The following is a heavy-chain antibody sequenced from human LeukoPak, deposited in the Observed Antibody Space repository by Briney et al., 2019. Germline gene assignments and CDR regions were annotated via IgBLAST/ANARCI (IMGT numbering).Heavy chain of an antibody. V-gene: IGHV4-34*01. CDR2: INHSGST. Sequence: SETLSLTCAVYGGSFSGYYWSWIRQPPGKGLEWIGEINHSGSTNYNPSPKSRVTISVDTSKNQFSLKLSSVTAADTAVYYCASWSQFYYMDVWGKGTTVTISS. D-gene: IGHD2-8*02. CDR1: GGSFSGYY. CDR3: ASWSQFYYMDV. J-gene: IGHJ6*03.